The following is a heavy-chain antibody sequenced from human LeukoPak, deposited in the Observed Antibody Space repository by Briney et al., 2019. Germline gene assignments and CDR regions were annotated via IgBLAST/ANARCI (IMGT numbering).Heavy chain of an antibody. D-gene: IGHD6-13*01. V-gene: IGHV3-7*01. CDR3: ARDSAGNDY. CDR2: IKEDGSEK. Sequence: PGGSLRLSCAASGFSFGSYWMDWVRQAPGKGLEWVANIKEDGSEKYYVDSVKGRFTISRDNAKNSLYLKMNSLRAEDTAMYYCARDSAGNDYWGQGTLVTVSS. CDR1: GFSFGSYW. J-gene: IGHJ4*02.